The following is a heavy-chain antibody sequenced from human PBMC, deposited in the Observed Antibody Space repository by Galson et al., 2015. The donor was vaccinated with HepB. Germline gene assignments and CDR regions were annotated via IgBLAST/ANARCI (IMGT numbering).Heavy chain of an antibody. CDR3: ARGNSGKYWAYFDY. J-gene: IGHJ4*02. V-gene: IGHV3-7*03. CDR2: IKQDGSEK. CDR1: GFTLNSCW. D-gene: IGHD1-26*01. Sequence: SLRLSCAAYGFTLNSCWMSWVRQAPGKGLEWVAIIKQDGSEKHYVQSVRGRFTISRDNVKSSLYLQMNSLRAEDTAVYYCARGNSGKYWAYFDYWGQGNLVSVSS.